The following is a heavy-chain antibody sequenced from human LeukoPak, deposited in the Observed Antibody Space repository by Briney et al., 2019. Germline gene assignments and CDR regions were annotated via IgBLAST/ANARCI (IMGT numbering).Heavy chain of an antibody. V-gene: IGHV3-33*01. CDR1: GFTFSSYG. CDR3: ARDLSVRGSSWYFDY. Sequence: PGGSLRLSCAASGFTFSSYGMHWVRQAPGKGLEWVAVIWYDGSNKYYADSVKGRFTISRDNSKNTLYLQMNSLRAEDTAVYYCARDLSVRGSSWYFDYWGQGTLVTVSS. J-gene: IGHJ4*02. CDR2: IWYDGSNK. D-gene: IGHD6-13*01.